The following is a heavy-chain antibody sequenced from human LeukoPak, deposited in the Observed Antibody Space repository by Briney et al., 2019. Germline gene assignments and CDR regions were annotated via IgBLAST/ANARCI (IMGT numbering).Heavy chain of an antibody. Sequence: SETRSLTCTVSGGSISSYYWSWIRQPAGKGLEWIGRIYTSGSTNYNPSLKSRVTMSVDTSKNQFSLKLSSVTAADTAVYYCARDQYYYDSSGYSPPFDYWGQGTLVTVSS. D-gene: IGHD3-22*01. V-gene: IGHV4-4*07. CDR1: GGSISSYY. CDR3: ARDQYYYDSSGYSPPFDY. CDR2: IYTSGST. J-gene: IGHJ4*02.